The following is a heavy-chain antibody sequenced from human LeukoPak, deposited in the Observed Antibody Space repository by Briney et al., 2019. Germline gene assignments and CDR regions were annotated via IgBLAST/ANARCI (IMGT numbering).Heavy chain of an antibody. CDR3: ARAYFSSSTGYYYMDV. D-gene: IGHD6-6*01. J-gene: IGHJ6*03. CDR1: GGSFSGYY. V-gene: IGHV4-34*01. Sequence: SETLSLTCAVYGGSFSGYYCSWIRQPPGKGLEWVGEINHSGSTNYNPSLKSRVTISVHTSQNPFSLKLSSVTAAETAVYYCARAYFSSSTGYYYMDVWGKGTTVTVSS. CDR2: INHSGST.